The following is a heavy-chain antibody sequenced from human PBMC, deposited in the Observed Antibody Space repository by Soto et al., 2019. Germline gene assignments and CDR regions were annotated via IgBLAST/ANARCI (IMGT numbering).Heavy chain of an antibody. D-gene: IGHD1-26*01. Sequence: SVKVSCKASEDTFRNYAISWVRQAPGQGLEWMGGIIPIFGTANYAQKFQGRVTITADESTSTAYMELSSLRSEGTAVYYCARPLSLAELNYYYYGIDVWGQGTTVTVSS. CDR3: ARPLSLAELNYYYYGIDV. CDR2: IIPIFGTA. J-gene: IGHJ6*02. V-gene: IGHV1-69*13. CDR1: EDTFRNYA.